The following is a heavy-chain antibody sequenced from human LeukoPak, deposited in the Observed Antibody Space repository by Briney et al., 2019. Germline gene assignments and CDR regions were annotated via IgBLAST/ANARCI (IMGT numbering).Heavy chain of an antibody. CDR1: GGSISSGDYY. J-gene: IGHJ4*02. V-gene: IGHV4-30-4*02. D-gene: IGHD6-13*01. Sequence: PSETLSLTCTVSGGSISSGDYYWSWIRQPPGKGLEWIGYIYYSGSTYYNPSLKSRVTISVDTSKNQFSLKLSSVTAADTAVYYCARTPGVAAALDYWGQGTLVTVSS. CDR2: IYYSGST. CDR3: ARTPGVAAALDY.